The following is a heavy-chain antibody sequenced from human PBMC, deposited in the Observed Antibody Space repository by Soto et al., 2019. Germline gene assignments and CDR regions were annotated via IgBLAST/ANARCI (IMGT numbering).Heavy chain of an antibody. D-gene: IGHD4-17*01. CDR1: GGSISSYY. V-gene: IGHV4-59*08. CDR2: IYYSGST. J-gene: IGHJ2*01. CDR3: ARPLMNDYGDEDWYFDL. Sequence: QVQLQESGPGLVKPSETLSLTCTVSGGSISSYYWSWIRQPPGKGLEWIGYIYYSGSTNYNPSLKSRVTISVDTSKNQFSLKLSSVTAADTAVYYCARPLMNDYGDEDWYFDLWGRGTLVTVSS.